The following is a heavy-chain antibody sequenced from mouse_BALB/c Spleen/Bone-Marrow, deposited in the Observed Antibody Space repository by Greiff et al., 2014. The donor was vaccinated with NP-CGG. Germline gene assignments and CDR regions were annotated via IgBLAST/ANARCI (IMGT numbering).Heavy chain of an antibody. CDR1: GYTFTEYI. D-gene: IGHD2-12*01. J-gene: IGHJ4*01. Sequence: QVQLQQSGAELVKPGASAKVACKASGYTFTEYIIHWIKQRSGQGLEWIGWFFPGSGFIKYNEKFKDKASLTADKSSSTVYMELSRLTSEDSAVYFCARHEDLDIRRRLGAMDYWGQGTSVTVSS. CDR3: ARHEDLDIRRRLGAMDY. V-gene: IGHV1-62-2*01. CDR2: FFPGSGFI.